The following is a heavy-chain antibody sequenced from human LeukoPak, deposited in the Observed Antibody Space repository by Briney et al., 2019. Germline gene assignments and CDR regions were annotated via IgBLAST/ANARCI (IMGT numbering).Heavy chain of an antibody. J-gene: IGHJ4*02. CDR2: INHNGST. Sequence: PSETLSLTCAVYGGSFSGYYWSWIRQPPGKGLEWIGEINHNGSTNYNPSLKSRVTISVDTSENQFSLKLSSVTAADTAVYYCARVKPGYQLWRIGGPFDYWGQGTLVTVSS. CDR3: ARVKPGYQLWRIGGPFDY. V-gene: IGHV4-34*01. D-gene: IGHD2-2*01. CDR1: GGSFSGYY.